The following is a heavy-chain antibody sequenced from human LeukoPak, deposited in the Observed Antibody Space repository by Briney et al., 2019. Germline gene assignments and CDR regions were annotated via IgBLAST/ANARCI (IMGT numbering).Heavy chain of an antibody. V-gene: IGHV4-34*01. CDR3: ARGLSGSYFWAY. Sequence: PSETLSLTCAVSGGSFSDYYWTWIRQPRGKGLEWIGEINQSGSTNYNPSLKSRVTMSVDTSKNQFSLKLNSVTAADTAVYYCARGLSGSYFWAYWGQGTLVTVSS. CDR2: INQSGST. D-gene: IGHD1-26*01. J-gene: IGHJ4*02. CDR1: GGSFSDYY.